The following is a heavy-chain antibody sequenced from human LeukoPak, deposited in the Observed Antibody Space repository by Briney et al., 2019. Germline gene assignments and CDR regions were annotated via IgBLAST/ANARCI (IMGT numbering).Heavy chain of an antibody. CDR3: AKDSSSYDWGYMDV. CDR1: GFTFSTYA. CDR2: IAGSDGRT. Sequence: GGSLRLSCAAAGFTFSTYAMRWVRQAPGNGLELVSLIAGSDGRTRYADSVKGRFTISRDYSKNTLCLEMNSLRSEDTAVYYCAKDSSSYDWGYMDVWGKGTTVTISS. J-gene: IGHJ6*03. D-gene: IGHD3-22*01. V-gene: IGHV3-23*01.